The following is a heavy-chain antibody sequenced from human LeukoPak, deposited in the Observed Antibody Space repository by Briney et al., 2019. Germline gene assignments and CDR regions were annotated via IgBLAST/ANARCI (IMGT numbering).Heavy chain of an antibody. Sequence: GASVKVSCKASGYTFTSYGISWVRQAPGQGLEWMGWISAYNGNTNYAQKLQGRVTMTTDTSTSTAYMELRSLRSDDTAVYYCARWSGIQLWLFPDYWGQGTLVTVSS. CDR2: ISAYNGNT. J-gene: IGHJ4*02. D-gene: IGHD5-18*01. CDR1: GYTFTSYG. CDR3: ARWSGIQLWLFPDY. V-gene: IGHV1-18*01.